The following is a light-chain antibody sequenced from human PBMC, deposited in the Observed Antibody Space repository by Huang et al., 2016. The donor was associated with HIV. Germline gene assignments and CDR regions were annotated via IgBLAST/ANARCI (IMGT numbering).Light chain of an antibody. CDR3: QQSYSTPRYT. CDR1: QSISSY. Sequence: DIQMTQSPSSLSASVGDRVTITCRASQSISSYLNWYQQKPGNAPKHLIYAASSLQSGVPSRFSGSGSGTDFTLTISSLQPEDFATYYCQQSYSTPRYTFGQGTKLEIK. V-gene: IGKV1-39*01. J-gene: IGKJ2*01. CDR2: AAS.